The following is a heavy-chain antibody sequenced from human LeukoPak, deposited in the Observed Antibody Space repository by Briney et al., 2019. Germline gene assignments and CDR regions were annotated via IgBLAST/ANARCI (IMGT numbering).Heavy chain of an antibody. D-gene: IGHD6-19*01. V-gene: IGHV5-51*01. CDR1: GYSFTSYW. CDR3: ARLLGQWLVPNWYFDL. CDR2: IYPGDSDT. J-gene: IGHJ2*01. Sequence: GESLKISCKGSGYSFTSYWIGWVRQMPGKGLEWVGIIYPGDSDTRYSPSFQGQVTISADKSISTAYLQWSSLKASDTAMYYCARLLGQWLVPNWYFDLWGRGTLVTVSS.